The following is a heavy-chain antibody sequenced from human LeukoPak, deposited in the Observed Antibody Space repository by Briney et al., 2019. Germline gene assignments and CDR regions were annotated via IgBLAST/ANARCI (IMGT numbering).Heavy chain of an antibody. V-gene: IGHV3-23*01. CDR2: ISGSGGST. Sequence: PGGSLRLSCAASGFTFSCYAMSWVRQAPGKGLEWVSAISGSGGSTYYADSVKGRFTISRDNSKNTLYLQMNSLRAEDTAVYYCAKGPSTMIVVVIPDYFDYWGQGNLVNVSS. D-gene: IGHD3-22*01. CDR1: GFTFSCYA. J-gene: IGHJ4*02. CDR3: AKGPSTMIVVVIPDYFDY.